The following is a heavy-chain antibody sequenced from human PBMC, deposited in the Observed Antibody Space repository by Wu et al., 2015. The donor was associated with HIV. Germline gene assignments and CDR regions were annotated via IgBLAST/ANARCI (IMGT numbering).Heavy chain of an antibody. J-gene: IGHJ6*02. CDR1: GYIFTGYY. D-gene: IGHD6-19*01. CDR3: AREIASGWYSSSHYHGMDV. CDR2: INPNTGDT. Sequence: QVQLVQSGAEVKRPGASVKVSCKASGYIFTGYYIYWVRQAPGQGLEWMGWINPNTGDTNHAQKFQGRVSMTRDTSLSTAYMELDRLTSDDTAVFYCAREIASGWYSSSHYHGMDVWGQGTMVTVSS. V-gene: IGHV1-2*02.